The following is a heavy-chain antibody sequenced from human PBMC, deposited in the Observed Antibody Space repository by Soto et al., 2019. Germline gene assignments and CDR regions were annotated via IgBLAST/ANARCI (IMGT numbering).Heavy chain of an antibody. CDR1: GGSISSGDYY. CDR3: ASVLGYCSSTSCLDY. J-gene: IGHJ4*02. CDR2: IYYSGST. V-gene: IGHV4-30-4*01. D-gene: IGHD2-2*01. Sequence: SETLSLTCTVSGGSISSGDYYWSWIRQPPGKGLEWIGYIYYSGSTYYNPSLKSRVTISVDTSKNQFSLKLSSVTAADTAVYYCASVLGYCSSTSCLDYWGQGTLVTVS.